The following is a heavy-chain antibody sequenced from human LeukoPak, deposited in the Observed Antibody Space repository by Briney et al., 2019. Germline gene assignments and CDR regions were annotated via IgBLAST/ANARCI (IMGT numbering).Heavy chain of an antibody. D-gene: IGHD4-17*01. V-gene: IGHV3-23*01. J-gene: IGHJ4*02. CDR1: GFTFSSYA. CDR2: ISGSGGST. Sequence: PGGSLRLSCAASGFTFSSYALSWVRQAPGKGLEWVSAISGSGGSTYYADSVKGRFTISRDNSKNTLYLQMNSLRAEDTAVYYCANDYGDYPRGFIWGQGTLVTVSS. CDR3: ANDYGDYPRGFI.